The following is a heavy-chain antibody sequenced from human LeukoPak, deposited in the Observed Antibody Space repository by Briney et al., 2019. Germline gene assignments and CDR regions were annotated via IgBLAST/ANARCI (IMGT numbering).Heavy chain of an antibody. V-gene: IGHV4-39*01. CDR2: IYYSGST. CDR1: GGSISSSSYY. Sequence: SETLSLTCTVSGGSISSSSYYWGWIRQPPGKGLEWIGSIYYSGSTYYNPSLKSRVTISVDTSKNQFSLKLSSVTAADTAVYYCARHDYDFWSGYFNWFDPWGQGPRSPSPQ. J-gene: IGHJ5*02. CDR3: ARHDYDFWSGYFNWFDP. D-gene: IGHD3-3*01.